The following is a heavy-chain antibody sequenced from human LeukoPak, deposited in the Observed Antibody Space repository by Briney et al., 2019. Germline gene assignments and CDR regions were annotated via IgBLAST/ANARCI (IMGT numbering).Heavy chain of an antibody. V-gene: IGHV6-1*01. J-gene: IGHJ5*02. Sequence: SQTLSLTCAISGDSVSSNSAAWNWIRQSPSRGLEWLGRTYYRSKCYNDYAVSVKSRITINPDTSKNQFSLQLNSVTPEDTAVYYCAREARITGIAAAGTGFDPWGQGTLVTVSS. D-gene: IGHD6-13*01. CDR2: TYYRSKCYN. CDR1: GDSVSSNSAA. CDR3: AREARITGIAAAGTGFDP.